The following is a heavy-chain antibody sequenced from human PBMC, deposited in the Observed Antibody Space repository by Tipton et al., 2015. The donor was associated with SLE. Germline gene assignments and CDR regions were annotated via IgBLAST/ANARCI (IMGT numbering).Heavy chain of an antibody. CDR3: ARDSAINFWYFDL. Sequence: TLSLTFTVSGGSISSHYWSWIRQPPGKTLEWIGYIYSVGSTNYNPSLKSRVTMSVATSKNQFSLRLTSVTAADTAMYYCARDSAINFWYFDLWGRGTLVTVSS. CDR1: GGSISSHY. V-gene: IGHV4-59*11. J-gene: IGHJ2*01. CDR2: IYSVGST.